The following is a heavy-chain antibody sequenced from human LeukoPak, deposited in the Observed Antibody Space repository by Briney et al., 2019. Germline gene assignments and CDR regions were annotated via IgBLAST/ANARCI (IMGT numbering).Heavy chain of an antibody. V-gene: IGHV3-74*01. CDR1: GFTFSSYW. Sequence: GGSLRLSCAASGFTFSSYWMHWVRQAPGKGLVWVSGIKSDGSSTTYADSVKGRFTISRDNAKNTLYLQMNSLRAEDTAVYYCARDLNVWGQGTTVTVSS. CDR3: ARDLNV. CDR2: IKSDGSST. J-gene: IGHJ6*02.